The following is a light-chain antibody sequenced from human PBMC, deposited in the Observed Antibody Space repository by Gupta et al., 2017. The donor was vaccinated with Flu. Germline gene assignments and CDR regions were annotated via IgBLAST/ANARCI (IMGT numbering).Light chain of an antibody. V-gene: IGKV2-28*01. CDR3: MQALQTLLVT. J-gene: IGKJ5*01. Sequence: DIVMNQSPPSLPVTPGEPASISCRSSQSLLHSNGYNYLDWYLQKPGQSPQLLIYLGSNRASGVPDRFSGSGSGTDFTLKISRVEAEDVGVYYCMQALQTLLVTFGQGTRLEIK. CDR1: QSLLHSNGYNY. CDR2: LGS.